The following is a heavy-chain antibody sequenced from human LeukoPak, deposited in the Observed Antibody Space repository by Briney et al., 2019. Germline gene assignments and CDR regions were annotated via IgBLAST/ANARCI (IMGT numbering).Heavy chain of an antibody. V-gene: IGHV4-59*01. CDR1: GGSISSYY. Sequence: SETLSLTCTVSGGSISSYYWSWIRQPPGKGLEWIGYIYYSGSTNYNPSLKSRVTISVDTSKNQFSLKLSSVTAADKAVYYCARDSSLLPGDEVEAFDIWGQGTMVTVSS. D-gene: IGHD1-26*01. J-gene: IGHJ3*02. CDR2: IYYSGST. CDR3: ARDSSLLPGDEVEAFDI.